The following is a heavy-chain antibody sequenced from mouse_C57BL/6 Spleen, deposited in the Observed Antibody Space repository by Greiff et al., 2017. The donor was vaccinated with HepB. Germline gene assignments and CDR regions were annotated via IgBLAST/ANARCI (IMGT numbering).Heavy chain of an antibody. J-gene: IGHJ4*01. D-gene: IGHD1-1*01. CDR2: IYPGSGST. Sequence: QVQLKQPGAELVKPGASVKMSCKASGYTFTSYWITWVKQRPGQGLEWIGDIYPGSGSTNYNEKFKSKATLTVDTSSSTAYMQLSSLTSEDSAVYYCARSDYYGLYAMDDWGQGTSVTVSS. CDR1: GYTFTSYW. CDR3: ARSDYYGLYAMDD. V-gene: IGHV1-55*01.